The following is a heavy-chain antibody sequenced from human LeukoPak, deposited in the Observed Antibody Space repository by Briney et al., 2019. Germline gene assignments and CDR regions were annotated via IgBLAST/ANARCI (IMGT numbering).Heavy chain of an antibody. J-gene: IGHJ4*02. CDR2: IYYSGST. Sequence: SETLSLTCAVYGGSFSGYYWSWIRQPPGKGLEWIGYIYYSGSTNYNPSLKSRVTISVDTSKNQFSLKLSSVTAADTAVYYCXXXXXXXXXMVRGVTIDYWGQGTLVTVSS. D-gene: IGHD3-10*01. CDR1: GGSFSGYY. V-gene: IGHV4-59*01. CDR3: XXXXXXXXXMVRGVTIDY.